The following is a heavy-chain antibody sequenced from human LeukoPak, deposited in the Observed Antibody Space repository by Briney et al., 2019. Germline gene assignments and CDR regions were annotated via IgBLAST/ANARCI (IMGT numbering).Heavy chain of an antibody. V-gene: IGHV4-34*01. CDR3: ARGLMPLGYYFDY. CDR2: INHSGST. D-gene: IGHD2-8*01. Sequence: SETLSLTCAVCGGSFSGYYWSWIRQPPGKGLEWIGEINHSGSTNYNPSLKSRVTISVDTSKNQFSLKLSSVTAADTAVYYCARGLMPLGYYFDYWGQGTLVTVSS. CDR1: GGSFSGYY. J-gene: IGHJ4*02.